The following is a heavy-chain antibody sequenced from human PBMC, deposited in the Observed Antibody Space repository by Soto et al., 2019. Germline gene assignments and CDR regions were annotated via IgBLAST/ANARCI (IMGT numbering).Heavy chain of an antibody. V-gene: IGHV4-34*01. Sequence: ETLSLTCAVYGGSFSGYYWSWIRQPPGKGLEWIGEINHSGSTNYNPSLKSRVTISVDTSKNQFSLKLSSVTAADTAVYYCARWGYCSGGSCSMPYNWFDPWGQGTLVTVSS. D-gene: IGHD2-15*01. CDR1: GGSFSGYY. CDR3: ARWGYCSGGSCSMPYNWFDP. CDR2: INHSGST. J-gene: IGHJ5*02.